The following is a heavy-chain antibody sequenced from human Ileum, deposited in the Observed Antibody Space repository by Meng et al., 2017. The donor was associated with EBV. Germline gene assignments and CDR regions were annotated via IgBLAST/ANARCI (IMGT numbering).Heavy chain of an antibody. CDR2: IYHRGSA. CDR1: RVASSSGIW. J-gene: IGHJ4*02. V-gene: IGHV4-4*02. D-gene: IGHD2-15*01. CDR3: ARSDEGYCSGGGCDEGGFDY. Sequence: HLPGLVRVLLKPAGSLARMCAVARVASSSGIWGSWFRQHPGRGLKWIGEIYHRGSANNNPSGRSHVTISVDKTKNQFFLKLRSESAADTAVYYWARSDEGYCSGGGCDEGGFDYWGQGTLVTVSS.